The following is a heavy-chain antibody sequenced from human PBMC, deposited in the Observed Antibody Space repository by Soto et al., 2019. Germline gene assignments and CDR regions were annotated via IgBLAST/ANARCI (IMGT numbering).Heavy chain of an antibody. CDR1: GYLFTSYY. J-gene: IGHJ4*02. CDR2: INPSGGST. V-gene: IGHV1-46*01. CDR3: AIVRYSSSSLFDH. Sequence: QVQLVQSGAEVKKPGASVKVSCKASGYLFTSYYLHWVRQAPGQGLEWMGTINPSGGSTSYAQQFQVRVTMTMDTSTSTVYMELSSLRSEDTAVYYCAIVRYSSSSLFDHWGQGTLVTVSS. D-gene: IGHD6-6*01.